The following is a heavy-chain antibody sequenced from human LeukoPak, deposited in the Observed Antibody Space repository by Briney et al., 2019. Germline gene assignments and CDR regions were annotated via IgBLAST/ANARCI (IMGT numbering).Heavy chain of an antibody. CDR1: GGSISSYY. D-gene: IGHD3-3*01. CDR3: ARELAVLEWLSSDWFDP. CDR2: IYYSGST. V-gene: IGHV4-59*12. J-gene: IGHJ5*02. Sequence: SETLSLTCTVSGGSISSYYWSWIRQPPGKGLEWIGYIYYSGSTNYNPSLKSRVTISVDTSKNQFSLKLSSVTAADTAVYYCARELAVLEWLSSDWFDPWGQGTLVTVSS.